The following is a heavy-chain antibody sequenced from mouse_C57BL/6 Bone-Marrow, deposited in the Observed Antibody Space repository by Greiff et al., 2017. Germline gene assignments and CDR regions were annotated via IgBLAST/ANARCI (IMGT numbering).Heavy chain of an antibody. CDR3: ARPTGHYYYAMDY. J-gene: IGHJ4*01. V-gene: IGHV1-82*01. Sequence: QVQLQQSGPELVKPGASVKISCKASGYAFSSSWMNWVQQRPGKGLEWIGRIYPGDGDTNYNGKFKGKATLTADKSSSTAYMQLSSLTSEDSAVYFCARPTGHYYYAMDYWGQGTSVTVSS. CDR1: GYAFSSSW. CDR2: IYPGDGDT.